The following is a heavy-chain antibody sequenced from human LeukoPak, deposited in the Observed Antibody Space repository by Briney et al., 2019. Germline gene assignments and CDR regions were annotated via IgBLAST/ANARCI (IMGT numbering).Heavy chain of an antibody. D-gene: IGHD6-13*01. Sequence: QSGGSLRLSCAASGFTVSSNYMSWVRQAPGKGLEWVSDIYSGGSTYYADSVKGRFTISRDNSKNTLYLQMNSLRAEDTAGYYCARKRVGKQLLARLSSHDMDVWGKGTTVTISS. CDR1: GFTVSSNY. CDR2: IYSGGST. CDR3: ARKRVGKQLLARLSSHDMDV. V-gene: IGHV3-53*01. J-gene: IGHJ6*03.